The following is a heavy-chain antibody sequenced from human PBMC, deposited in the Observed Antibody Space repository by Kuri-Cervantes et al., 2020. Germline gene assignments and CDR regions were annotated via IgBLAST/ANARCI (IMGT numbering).Heavy chain of an antibody. V-gene: IGHV3-48*01. J-gene: IGHJ4*02. Sequence: GESLKXXXXXSGXXXXRXSXXXVRQAPGKGLEXVSYISXSGDSXXXADSVKXXXXXSRDXAKNSLFLXMXSLXXXDTXXXYCAXXQWSLXGDXXRRYFDYWGQGTLVTVSS. CDR2: ISXSGDSX. CDR1: GXXXXRXS. D-gene: IGHD4-17*01. CDR3: AXXQWSLXGDXXRRYFDY.